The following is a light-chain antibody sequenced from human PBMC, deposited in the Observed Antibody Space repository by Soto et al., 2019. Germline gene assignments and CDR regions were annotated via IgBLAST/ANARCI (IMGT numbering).Light chain of an antibody. J-gene: IGKJ1*01. Sequence: DIQMTQSPSTLSASVGDRVTITCRASQSISSWLAWYQQKPGKAPSVLIYKASTLQGGVPARFSGSGSGTEFTLTISSLQPDDFATYYCQQYHDYSRTFGQGTKVEI. V-gene: IGKV1-5*03. CDR2: KAS. CDR3: QQYHDYSRT. CDR1: QSISSW.